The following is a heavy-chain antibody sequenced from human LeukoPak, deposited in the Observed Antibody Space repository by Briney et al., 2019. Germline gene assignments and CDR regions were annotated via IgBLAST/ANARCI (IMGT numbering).Heavy chain of an antibody. J-gene: IGHJ4*02. V-gene: IGHV3-20*04. Sequence: GGSLRRSCAATGFTFKDYGMHWVRQPPGKGLEWVSSINWNGGGTDYADSVKGRFTISRDNSKNTLYLQMNSLRAEDTAVYYCAKVWGDYPPFDYWGQGTLVTVSS. CDR1: GFTFKDYG. D-gene: IGHD4-17*01. CDR2: INWNGGGT. CDR3: AKVWGDYPPFDY.